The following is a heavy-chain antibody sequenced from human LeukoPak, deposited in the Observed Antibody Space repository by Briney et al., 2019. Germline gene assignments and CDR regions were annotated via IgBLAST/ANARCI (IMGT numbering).Heavy chain of an antibody. Sequence: GGSLRLSCAASGFTFSSYAMSWVRQAPGKGLEWVSAISGSGGSTYYADSVKGRFTISRDNSKNTLYLQINSLRAEDTAVYYCTGNFDWLLTLFDYWGQGTLVTVSS. J-gene: IGHJ4*02. V-gene: IGHV3-23*01. D-gene: IGHD3-9*01. CDR3: TGNFDWLLTLFDY. CDR2: ISGSGGST. CDR1: GFTFSSYA.